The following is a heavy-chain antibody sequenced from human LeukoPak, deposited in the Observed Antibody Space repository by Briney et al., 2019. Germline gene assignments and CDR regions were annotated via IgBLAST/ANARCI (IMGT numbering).Heavy chain of an antibody. CDR2: INSDGSST. J-gene: IGHJ4*02. Sequence: AGGSLRLSCAASGFTSSSYWMHWVRQAPGKGLVWVSRINSDGSSTSYADSVKGRFTISRDNSKNTLYLQMNSLRAEDTAVYYCADTLDTAMTLDYWGQGTLVTVSS. CDR1: GFTSSSYW. V-gene: IGHV3-74*01. D-gene: IGHD5-18*01. CDR3: ADTLDTAMTLDY.